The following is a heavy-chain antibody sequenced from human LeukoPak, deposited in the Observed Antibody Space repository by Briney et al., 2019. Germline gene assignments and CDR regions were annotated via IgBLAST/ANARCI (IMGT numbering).Heavy chain of an antibody. D-gene: IGHD4-23*01. Sequence: KPSETLSLTCAVYGGSFGGYYWSWIRQPPGKGLEWIGEINHSGSTNYNPSLKSRVTISVDTSKNQFSLKLSSVTAADTAVYYCARDNYGGNPLWGQGTMVTVSS. J-gene: IGHJ3*01. V-gene: IGHV4-34*01. CDR1: GGSFGGYY. CDR2: INHSGST. CDR3: ARDNYGGNPL.